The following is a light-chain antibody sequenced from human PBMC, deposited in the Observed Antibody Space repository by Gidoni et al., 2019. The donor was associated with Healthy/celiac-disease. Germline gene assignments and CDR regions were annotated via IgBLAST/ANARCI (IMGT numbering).Light chain of an antibody. Sequence: DSQMTQSPSSLPASVGDSVTNTCRASQSISSYLNWYQQKQGKAPMLLIYASSSLQSGVQSRFSSSGAGTYFTLTISSLQPEDLATYYCQQSYSTPRTFGQGTKVEIK. CDR3: QQSYSTPRT. J-gene: IGKJ1*01. CDR1: QSISSY. V-gene: IGKV1-39*01. CDR2: ASS.